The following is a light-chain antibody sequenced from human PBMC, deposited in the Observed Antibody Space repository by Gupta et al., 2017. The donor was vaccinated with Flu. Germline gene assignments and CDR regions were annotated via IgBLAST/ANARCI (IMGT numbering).Light chain of an antibody. CDR2: WVA. Sequence: LAGMSSPNDRSTRGVLYSSNKNSNFAWCQQQQRQPPHLLIFWVATREAGGPAGFSGGGCATDFTLTISSRQAAGVAVYYCCQDYSTPRTFGQGTKVEIK. J-gene: IGKJ1*01. CDR1: RGVLYSSNKNSN. V-gene: IGKV4-1*01. CDR3: CQDYSTPRT.